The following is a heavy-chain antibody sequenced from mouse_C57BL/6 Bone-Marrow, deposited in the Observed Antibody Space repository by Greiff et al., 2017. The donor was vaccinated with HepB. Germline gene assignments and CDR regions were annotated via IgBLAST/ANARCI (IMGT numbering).Heavy chain of an antibody. Sequence: QVQLQQPGAELVRPGSSVKLSCKASGYTFTSYWMHWVKQRPIQGLEWIGNIDPSDSETHYNQKFKDKATLTVDKSSSTAYMQLSSLTSEDSAVYYCARGWPYAMDYWGQGTSVTVSS. J-gene: IGHJ4*01. D-gene: IGHD1-1*02. V-gene: IGHV1-52*01. CDR1: GYTFTSYW. CDR2: IDPSDSET. CDR3: ARGWPYAMDY.